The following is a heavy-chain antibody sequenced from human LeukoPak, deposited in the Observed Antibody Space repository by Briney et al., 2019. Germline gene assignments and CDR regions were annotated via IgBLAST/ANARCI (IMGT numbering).Heavy chain of an antibody. CDR1: GGSISSYY. CDR2: IYYSGST. Sequence: SETLSLTCTVSGGSISSYYWSWIRQPPGKGLEWIGYIYYSGSTNYNPSLKSRVTISVDTSKNQFSLKLSSVTAADTAVYYCARTHYYGSGSYCWFDPWGQVTLVTVSS. CDR3: ARTHYYGSGSYCWFDP. J-gene: IGHJ5*02. V-gene: IGHV4-59*01. D-gene: IGHD3-10*01.